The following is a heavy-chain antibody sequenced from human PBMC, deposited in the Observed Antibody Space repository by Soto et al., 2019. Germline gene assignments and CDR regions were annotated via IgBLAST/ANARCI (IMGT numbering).Heavy chain of an antibody. J-gene: IGHJ4*02. Sequence: EVQLMESGGGLVNPGGSLRLSCVASGFPFSYSWMSWVRQAPGKGLAWVARIKSETDGGTTDYAAPVEGRFTISRDDSKNTLDLQMNSLKTEDTAVYYCVIYDYIWGTYRVRWAYWGQGTLVTVSS. V-gene: IGHV3-15*01. D-gene: IGHD3-16*02. CDR1: GFPFSYSW. CDR2: IKSETDGGTT. CDR3: VIYDYIWGTYRVRWAY.